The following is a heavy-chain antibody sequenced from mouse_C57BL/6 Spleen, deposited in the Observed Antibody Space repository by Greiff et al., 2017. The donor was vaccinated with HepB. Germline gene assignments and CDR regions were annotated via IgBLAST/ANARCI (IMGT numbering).Heavy chain of an antibody. Sequence: VQLQQSGPGLVQPSQSLSITCTVSGFSLTSYGVHWVRQSPGKGLEWLGVIWSGGSTDYNAAFISRLSISKDNSKSQVFFKMNSLQADDTAIYYCAREDYYGSRDPPFAYWGQGTLVTVSA. CDR2: IWSGGST. V-gene: IGHV2-2*01. CDR3: AREDYYGSRDPPFAY. D-gene: IGHD1-1*01. CDR1: GFSLTSYG. J-gene: IGHJ3*01.